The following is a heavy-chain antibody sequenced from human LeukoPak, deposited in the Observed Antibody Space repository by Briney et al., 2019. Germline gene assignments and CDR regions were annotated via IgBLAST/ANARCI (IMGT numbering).Heavy chain of an antibody. CDR2: INPSGGGT. V-gene: IGHV1-46*01. CDR1: GYTFTSYA. CDR3: ARGGVLVTRPSDF. Sequence: ASVKVSCKASGYTFTSYAMNWVRQAPGQGLEWMGVINPSGGGTSYAPKFRDRVTMTRDTSTTTVYMELSSLRSEGTAVYYCARGGVLVTRPSDFWGHGTLVTVSS. J-gene: IGHJ4*01. D-gene: IGHD4-17*01.